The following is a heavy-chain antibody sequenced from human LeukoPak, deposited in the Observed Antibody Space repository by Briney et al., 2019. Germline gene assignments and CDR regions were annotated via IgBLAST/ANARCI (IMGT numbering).Heavy chain of an antibody. Sequence: SVKVSCKASGGTFGSYAISWVRQAPGQGLEWMGGIIPNFGTANYAQKFQGRVTITADESTSTAYMELSSLRSEDTAVYYCARLVVPGASYGMDVWGQGTTVTVSS. D-gene: IGHD3-10*01. CDR2: IIPNFGTA. CDR1: GGTFGSYA. CDR3: ARLVVPGASYGMDV. V-gene: IGHV1-69*13. J-gene: IGHJ6*02.